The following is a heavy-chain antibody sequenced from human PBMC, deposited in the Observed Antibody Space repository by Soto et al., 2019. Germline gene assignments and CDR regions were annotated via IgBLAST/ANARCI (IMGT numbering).Heavy chain of an antibody. V-gene: IGHV2-5*02. J-gene: IGHJ4*02. CDR2: IYWDDVK. CDR3: AHTLELRFLEWFIDY. CDR1: GFSLSTSGVG. Sequence: QITLKESGPTLVNPTQTLTLTCTFSGFSLSTSGVGVGWIRQPPGKALEWLALIYWDDVKRYSPSLKSRLTITKDTSKNQVVLTMTNMDPVDTATYYCAHTLELRFLEWFIDYWGQGTLVTVSS. D-gene: IGHD3-3*01.